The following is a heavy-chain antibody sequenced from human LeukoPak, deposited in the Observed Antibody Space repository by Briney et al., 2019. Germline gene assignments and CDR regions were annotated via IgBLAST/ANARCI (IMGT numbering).Heavy chain of an antibody. J-gene: IGHJ4*02. Sequence: SETLSLTCTVSGYSISSGYYWGWIRQPPGKGLEWIGSIYHSGSTYYNPSLKSRVTISVDTSKNQFSLKLSSVTAADTAVYYCARVEQWLAYFDYWGQGTLVTVSS. CDR3: ARVEQWLAYFDY. CDR2: IYHSGST. V-gene: IGHV4-38-2*02. D-gene: IGHD6-19*01. CDR1: GYSISSGYY.